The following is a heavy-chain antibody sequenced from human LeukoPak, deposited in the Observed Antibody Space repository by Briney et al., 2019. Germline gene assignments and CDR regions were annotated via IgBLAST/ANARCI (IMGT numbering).Heavy chain of an antibody. D-gene: IGHD6-13*01. Sequence: GGSLRLSCAASGFIFSNYWMTWVRQAPGKGLEWVANVKQDGSETYYMDSLRGRFTISRDNAKNSLYLQMNSLRAEDTAVYYCARGSSSWSRSPYFDYWGQGTLVTVSS. CDR1: GFIFSNYW. V-gene: IGHV3-7*01. J-gene: IGHJ4*02. CDR3: ARGSSSWSRSPYFDY. CDR2: VKQDGSET.